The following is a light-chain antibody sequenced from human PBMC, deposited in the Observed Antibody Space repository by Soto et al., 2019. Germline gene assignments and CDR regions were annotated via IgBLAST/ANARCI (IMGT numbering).Light chain of an antibody. J-gene: IGKJ2*01. CDR1: QRVSSY. CDR3: HQPSNSYT. CDR2: DAS. Sequence: EIVLTQSPATLSLSPGERATLSCRASQRVSSYLAWYQQKPGQAPRLLIYDASNRATGIPARFSGSGSATDFTLTISRLEPEDFAVYYCHQPSNSYTSGQGTKLEIK. V-gene: IGKV3-11*01.